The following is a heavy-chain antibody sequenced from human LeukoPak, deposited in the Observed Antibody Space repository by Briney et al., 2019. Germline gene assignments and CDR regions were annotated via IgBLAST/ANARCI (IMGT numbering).Heavy chain of an antibody. CDR3: ARGHERVTALVGARAFDI. D-gene: IGHD1-26*01. V-gene: IGHV4-59*10. J-gene: IGHJ3*02. Sequence: SETLSLTCAVYGESFSGYYWSWIRQSPGKGLEWIGRIYTSGSTNYNPSLKSRVTMSVDTSKNQFSLKLSSVTAADTAVYYCARGHERVTALVGARAFDIWGQGTMVTVSS. CDR1: GESFSGYY. CDR2: IYTSGST.